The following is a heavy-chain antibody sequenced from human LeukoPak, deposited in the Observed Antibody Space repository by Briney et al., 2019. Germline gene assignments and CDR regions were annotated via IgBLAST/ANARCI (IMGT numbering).Heavy chain of an antibody. Sequence: GGSLRLPCAASGFTFSSYSMNWVRQAPGKGLEWVSSISSSSSYIYYADSVKGRFTISRDNAKNSLYLQINSLRAEDTAVYYCARLSTVDAFDIWGQGTMVTVSS. CDR3: ARLSTVDAFDI. CDR1: GFTFSSYS. CDR2: ISSSSSYI. V-gene: IGHV3-21*01. D-gene: IGHD4-17*01. J-gene: IGHJ3*02.